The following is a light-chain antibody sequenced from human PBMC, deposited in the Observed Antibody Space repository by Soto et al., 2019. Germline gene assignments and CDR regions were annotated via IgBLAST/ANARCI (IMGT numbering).Light chain of an antibody. CDR2: EVS. Sequence: HYTVTLPGSVCVSPGQSVTISCTGTSSDVGAYDYVSWYQHPPGKAPKLIIYEVSNRPSGVSNRFSGSKYGNTASLTISGIQAEDEADYYCSSYASNNILYVFGTGTKVTVL. CDR1: SSDVGAYDY. CDR3: SSYASNNILYV. J-gene: IGLJ1*01. V-gene: IGLV2-14*01.